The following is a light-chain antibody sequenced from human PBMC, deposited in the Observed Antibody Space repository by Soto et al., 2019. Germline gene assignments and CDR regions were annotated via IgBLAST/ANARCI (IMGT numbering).Light chain of an antibody. CDR2: DVV. J-gene: IGLJ1*01. Sequence: QSALTQPASVSGSPGQSITISCTGTSHDIGNGYDSVSWYQQHPGKAPKLIIYDVVNRPSGVSSRFSGSKSGNTASLTISGLQAEDEADYYCCSYTINIAPYVFGTGTKVTVL. CDR1: SHDIGNGYDS. V-gene: IGLV2-14*03. CDR3: CSYTINIAPYV.